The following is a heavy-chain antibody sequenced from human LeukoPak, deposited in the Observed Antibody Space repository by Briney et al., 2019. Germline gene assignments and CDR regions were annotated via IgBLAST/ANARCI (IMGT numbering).Heavy chain of an antibody. D-gene: IGHD3-22*01. Sequence: ASVNVSCKASGYTFTSYAMHWVRQAPGQRLEWMGWINAGNGNTKYSQKFQGRVTITRDTSASTAYMELSSLRSEDTAVYYCARDGDYDRVFDPWGQGTLVTVSS. CDR2: INAGNGNT. J-gene: IGHJ5*02. V-gene: IGHV1-3*01. CDR3: ARDGDYDRVFDP. CDR1: GYTFTSYA.